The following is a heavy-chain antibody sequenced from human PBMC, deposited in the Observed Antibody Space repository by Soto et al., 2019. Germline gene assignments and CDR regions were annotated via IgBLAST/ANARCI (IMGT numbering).Heavy chain of an antibody. CDR2: IFSNDEK. CDR3: ARIGRYGSGSDRGFDP. J-gene: IGHJ5*02. D-gene: IGHD3-10*01. Sequence: QVTLKESGPVLVKPTETLTLTCTVSGFSLSNARMGVSWIRQPPGKALEWLAHIFSNDEKSYSTSLKSRLTSSKDTSKRQVGITMPNMDPVDTATYYCARIGRYGSGSDRGFDPWGQGTLVTVSS. V-gene: IGHV2-26*01. CDR1: GFSLSNARMG.